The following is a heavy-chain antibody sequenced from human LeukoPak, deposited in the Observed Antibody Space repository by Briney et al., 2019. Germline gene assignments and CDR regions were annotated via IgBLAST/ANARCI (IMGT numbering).Heavy chain of an antibody. CDR2: INPSGGST. J-gene: IGHJ4*02. V-gene: IGHV1-46*01. Sequence: ASVKVSCKASGYTFTSYYMHWVRQAPGQGLEWMGIINPSGGSTTYAQKFQGRVTMTRDTSTSTVYMELSSLRSEDTAVYYCARSHPGTADTHGFYPPYYFDYWGQGTLVTVSS. D-gene: IGHD3-22*01. CDR3: ARSHPGTADTHGFYPPYYFDY. CDR1: GYTFTSYY.